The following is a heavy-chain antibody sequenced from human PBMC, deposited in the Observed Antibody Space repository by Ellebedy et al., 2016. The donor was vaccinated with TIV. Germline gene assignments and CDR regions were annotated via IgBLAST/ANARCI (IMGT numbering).Heavy chain of an antibody. CDR2: INHSGST. Sequence: SKTLSLTXAVYGGSFSGYYWSWIRQPQGKGLEWIGEINHSGSTNYNPSLKSRVTIPVDTSKNQFSLKLSSVTAADTAVYYCARSWGGTGIAAFDYWGQGTLVTVSS. CDR1: GGSFSGYY. V-gene: IGHV4-34*01. D-gene: IGHD6-13*01. CDR3: ARSWGGTGIAAFDY. J-gene: IGHJ4*02.